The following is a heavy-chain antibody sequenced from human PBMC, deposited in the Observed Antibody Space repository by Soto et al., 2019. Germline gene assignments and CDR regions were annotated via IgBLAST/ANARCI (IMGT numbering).Heavy chain of an antibody. Sequence: GESLKISCEGSGFIFSRYKIGWVRQMPGKGLEWMGIINPGNSDTTYSPSFQGQVTISADNSINTAYLQWSSLRASDTAMYYCMRSYGDSYYFYYGMDGWGQGTTVTVSS. V-gene: IGHV5-51*01. D-gene: IGHD2-21*02. CDR2: INPGNSDT. CDR1: GFIFSRYK. CDR3: MRSYGDSYYFYYGMDG. J-gene: IGHJ6*02.